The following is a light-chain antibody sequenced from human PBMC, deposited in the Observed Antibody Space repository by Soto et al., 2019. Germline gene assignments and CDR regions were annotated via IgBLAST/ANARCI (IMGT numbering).Light chain of an antibody. V-gene: IGLV1-40*01. Sequence: QSVLTQPPSVSGAPGQRVTISCTGSSSNIGAGYDVHWYQQLPGTAPKLLVYGNNNRPSGVPDRFSGSKSGTSASLAITGLQAEDEADYYCQSYDISLWVFGGGTKLTVL. CDR1: SSNIGAGYD. CDR3: QSYDISLWV. J-gene: IGLJ3*02. CDR2: GNN.